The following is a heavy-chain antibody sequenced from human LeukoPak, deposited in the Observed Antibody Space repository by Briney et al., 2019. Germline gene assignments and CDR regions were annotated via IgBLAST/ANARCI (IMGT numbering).Heavy chain of an antibody. D-gene: IGHD3-22*01. CDR1: GGSISGSTYC. J-gene: IGHJ4*02. V-gene: IGHV4-39*01. CDR3: DVGY. CDR2: VYSNGRP. Sequence: PSETLSLTCTVYGGSISGSTYCWGWIRQPPGKGLEWIGTVYSNGRPYYNPSLKSRVAMYVDTPKNQFFLNVTSYCSRTRAPVVIDVGYWGQGNLVTVAS.